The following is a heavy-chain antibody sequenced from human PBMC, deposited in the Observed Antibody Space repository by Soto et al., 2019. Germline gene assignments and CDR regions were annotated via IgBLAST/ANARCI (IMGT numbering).Heavy chain of an antibody. J-gene: IGHJ3*01. CDR2: IHSDGSTT. Sequence: GGSLRLSCAASGFTFSSYSMNWVCQAPGKGLVWVSHIHSDGSTTTYADSVKGRFTISRDNAKNTLYLQMNSLRAEDTAVYYCVRGDKGGFDLWGQGTTVTVSS. CDR3: VRGDKGGFDL. D-gene: IGHD2-15*01. CDR1: GFTFSSYS. V-gene: IGHV3-74*01.